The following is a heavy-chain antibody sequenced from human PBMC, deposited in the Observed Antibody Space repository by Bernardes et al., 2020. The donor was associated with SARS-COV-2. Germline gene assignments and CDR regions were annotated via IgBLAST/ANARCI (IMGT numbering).Heavy chain of an antibody. V-gene: IGHV6-1*01. J-gene: IGHJ3*01. CDR2: TYYRSKWYK. CDR3: ARGRTRLDV. Sequence: TLSLTCAISGDSVSSDSGAWNWIRQSPSRDLEWLGRTYYRSKWYKDYAPSVKSRIIINPDTSNNQVSLQLTSVTPEDTAVYYCARGRTRLDVWGQGTVVNISS. CDR1: GDSVSSDSGA. D-gene: IGHD4-17*01.